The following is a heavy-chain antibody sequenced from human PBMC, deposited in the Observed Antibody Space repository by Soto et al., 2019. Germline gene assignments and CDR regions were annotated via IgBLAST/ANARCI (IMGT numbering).Heavy chain of an antibody. CDR2: ISAYNGNT. J-gene: IGHJ4*02. CDR1: GYTFTSYG. CDR3: AIDGAICVIDD. V-gene: IGHV1-18*01. D-gene: IGHD2-21*01. Sequence: QVQLVQSGAEVKKPGASVKVSCKASGYTFTSYGISWVRQAPGQGLEWMGWISAYNGNTKYAQKLQGRVTMTTDTATSTAYMVLRSMRSDDTAVSYCAIDGAICVIDDWGQGTLVTVSS.